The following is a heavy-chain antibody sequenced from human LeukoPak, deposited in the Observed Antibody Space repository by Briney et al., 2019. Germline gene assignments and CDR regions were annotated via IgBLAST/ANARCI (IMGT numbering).Heavy chain of an antibody. CDR1: GGSISGHY. Sequence: SETLSLTCTVSGGSISGHYWSWIRQSPGKGLEWIGYIDPAGLTSYNPSLNSRVTISEDTSKNQFSLKVRSVTTADTAVYFCARQTPYSGNHYFDYWGQGTLVTVSS. V-gene: IGHV4-4*09. D-gene: IGHD1-26*01. CDR2: IDPAGLT. CDR3: ARQTPYSGNHYFDY. J-gene: IGHJ4*02.